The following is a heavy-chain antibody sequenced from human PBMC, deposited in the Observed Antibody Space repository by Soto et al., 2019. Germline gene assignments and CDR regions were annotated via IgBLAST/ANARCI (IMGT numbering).Heavy chain of an antibody. Sequence: QVHLVEPGGGVVQPGRSLRLSCAASGFSFSTYGMHWVRQAPGKGLEWVAFISNDGSNKYYADSVKGRFTISRDNSKNTLYLQMNSLRAEDTAVYYCAKGIGNYWAFDYWGQGTLVTVSS. V-gene: IGHV3-30*18. J-gene: IGHJ4*02. D-gene: IGHD1-26*01. CDR2: ISNDGSNK. CDR3: AKGIGNYWAFDY. CDR1: GFSFSTYG.